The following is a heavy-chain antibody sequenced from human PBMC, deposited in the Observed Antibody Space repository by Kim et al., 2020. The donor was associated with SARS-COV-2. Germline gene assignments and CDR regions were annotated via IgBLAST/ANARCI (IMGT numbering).Heavy chain of an antibody. V-gene: IGHV1-3*01. J-gene: IGHJ4*02. D-gene: IGHD2-15*01. CDR3: ARDSVVVAAMMFDY. Sequence: SQKFQGRVTITRDTSASTAYMELSSLRSEDTAVYYCARDSVVVAAMMFDYWGQGTLVTVSS.